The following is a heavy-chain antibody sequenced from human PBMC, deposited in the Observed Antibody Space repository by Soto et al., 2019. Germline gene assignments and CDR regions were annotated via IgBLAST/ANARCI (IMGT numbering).Heavy chain of an antibody. CDR3: VTELGGFEY. CDR2: ISSDGINK. D-gene: IGHD3-16*01. J-gene: IGHJ4*02. V-gene: IGHV3-30-3*01. CDR1: GFIFSNFG. Sequence: QVQLVESGRGVVQPGRTLRLSCAASGFIFSNFGMHWVRQAPGKGLEWVAVISSDGINKYYADSVKGRFTISRDNSKNTLYVQMNSLRAEDTAVYYCVTELGGFEYWGQGTLLTVSS.